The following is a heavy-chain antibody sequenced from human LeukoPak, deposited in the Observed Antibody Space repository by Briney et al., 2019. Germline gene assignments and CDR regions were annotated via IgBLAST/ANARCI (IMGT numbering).Heavy chain of an antibody. Sequence: SETLSLTCTVSGGSFSSGSYYWGWIRQPPGKGLEWIGSIYYSGSTYYNPSLKSRVTISVDTSKNQFSLKLSSVTAADTAVYYCARRSSSSWYYFDYWGQGTLVTVSS. J-gene: IGHJ4*02. CDR2: IYYSGST. V-gene: IGHV4-39*01. CDR3: ARRSSSSWYYFDY. CDR1: GGSFSSGSYY. D-gene: IGHD6-13*01.